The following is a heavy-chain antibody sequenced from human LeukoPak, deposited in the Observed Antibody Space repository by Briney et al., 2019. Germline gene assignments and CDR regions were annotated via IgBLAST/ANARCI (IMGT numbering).Heavy chain of an antibody. J-gene: IGHJ6*03. CDR3: ARARRGAPDYYYMDV. CDR1: GGTFSSYA. Sequence: SVKVSCKASGGTFSSYAISWVRQAPGQGLEWVGGIIPIFGTANYAQKFQGRVTITTDESTSTAYMELSSLRSEDTAVYYCARARRGAPDYYYMDVWGKGTTVTVSS. V-gene: IGHV1-69*05. CDR2: IIPIFGTA. D-gene: IGHD1-26*01.